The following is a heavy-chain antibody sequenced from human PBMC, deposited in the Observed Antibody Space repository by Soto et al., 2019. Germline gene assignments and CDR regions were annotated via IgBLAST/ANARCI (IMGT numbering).Heavy chain of an antibody. V-gene: IGHV3-64*01. CDR3: ARVRKTYGDYDY. Sequence: EVQLVESGGGLVQPGGSLRLSCAGSGFSCSNHHMHWVRQAPGKGLEYVSGISANGGTIYYANSVKGRFTISRDNSKNTLFLQMGDLRNEDMAVYYCARVRKTYGDYDYWGQGTLVTVSS. J-gene: IGHJ4*02. D-gene: IGHD4-17*01. CDR1: GFSCSNHH. CDR2: ISANGGTI.